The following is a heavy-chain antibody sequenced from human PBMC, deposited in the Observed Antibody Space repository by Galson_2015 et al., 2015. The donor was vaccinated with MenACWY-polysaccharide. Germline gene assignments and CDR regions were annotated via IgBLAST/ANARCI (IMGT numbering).Heavy chain of an antibody. CDR1: GFTFSSYS. Sequence: SLRLSCAASGFTFSSYSMNWVRQAPGKGLEWVSYISSGGTIYHADSVKGRFTISRDNAQNSLYPQMNSLRDDDTAVYYCARVLKGLVGATPDYWGQGTLVTVSS. CDR2: ISSGGTI. J-gene: IGHJ4*02. CDR3: ARVLKGLVGATPDY. V-gene: IGHV3-48*02. D-gene: IGHD1-26*01.